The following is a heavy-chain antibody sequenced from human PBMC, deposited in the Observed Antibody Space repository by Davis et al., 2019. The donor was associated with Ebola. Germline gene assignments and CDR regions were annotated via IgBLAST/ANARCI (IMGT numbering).Heavy chain of an antibody. CDR1: GYNFIEYF. CDR2: INSNNGDT. CDR3: ARELLVTGYQCADY. Sequence: ASVKVSCKASGYNFIEYFMHWVRQAPGQGLEWMGRINSNNGDTIYAQKFVGRVTMTRDTSITTTYLELSSLRSDDSAMYYCARELLVTGYQCADYWGQGTLVTVSS. D-gene: IGHD3-9*01. J-gene: IGHJ4*02. V-gene: IGHV1-2*02.